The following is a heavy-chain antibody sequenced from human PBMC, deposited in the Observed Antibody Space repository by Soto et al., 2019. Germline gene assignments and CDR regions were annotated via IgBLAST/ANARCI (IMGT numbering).Heavy chain of an antibody. CDR1: GYTFTGYY. CDR2: INPNSGGT. V-gene: IGHV1-2*04. Sequence: GASVKVSCKASGYTFTGYYMHWVRQAPGQGLEWMGWINPNSGGTNYAQKFQGWVTMTRDTSISTAYMELSRLRSDDTAVYYCATSSYCSGGSCYDFDYWGQGTLVTVSS. D-gene: IGHD2-15*01. J-gene: IGHJ4*02. CDR3: ATSSYCSGGSCYDFDY.